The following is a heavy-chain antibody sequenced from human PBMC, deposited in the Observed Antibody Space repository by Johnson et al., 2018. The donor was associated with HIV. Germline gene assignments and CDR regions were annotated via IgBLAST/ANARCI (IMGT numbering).Heavy chain of an antibody. CDR2: IYSGGDT. CDR1: GFTVSSNY. V-gene: IGHV3-66*01. D-gene: IGHD2-21*01. Sequence: VQLVESGGGVMRPGGSLRLSCAAFGFTVSSNYMSWVRQAPGKGLEWVSVIYSGGDTYYADSVKGRFTISRDDSKNTLYLQMNRLTAEDTAVYYCAKGPQGIATPDAFDIWGQGTMVTVSS. J-gene: IGHJ3*02. CDR3: AKGPQGIATPDAFDI.